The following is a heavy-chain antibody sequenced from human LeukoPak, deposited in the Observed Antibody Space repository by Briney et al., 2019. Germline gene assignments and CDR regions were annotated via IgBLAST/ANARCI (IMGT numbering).Heavy chain of an antibody. D-gene: IGHD4-17*01. CDR1: GGSISSGDYY. CDR2: IYYSGST. CDR3: ARDHAYGDERFDY. Sequence: SETLSLTCTVSGGSISSGDYYWSWIRQPPGKGLEWIGFIYYSGSTYYNPSLKSRVTISVDTSKDQFSLKLSSVTAADTAVYYCARDHAYGDERFDYWGQGTLATVSS. J-gene: IGHJ4*02. V-gene: IGHV4-30-4*01.